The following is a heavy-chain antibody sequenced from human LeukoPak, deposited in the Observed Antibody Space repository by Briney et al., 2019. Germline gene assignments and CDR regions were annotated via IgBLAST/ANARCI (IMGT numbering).Heavy chain of an antibody. J-gene: IGHJ4*02. CDR2: IKQDGSEK. CDR3: ARGGIAARSPFDY. D-gene: IGHD6-6*01. CDR1: GFTFSSYW. V-gene: IGHV3-7*01. Sequence: GGSLRLSCAASGFTFSSYWMSSDRQAPGKGLEWVANIKQDGSEKYYVDSVKGRFTISRDNAKNSLYLQMNSLRAEDTAVYYCARGGIAARSPFDYWGQGTLVTVSS.